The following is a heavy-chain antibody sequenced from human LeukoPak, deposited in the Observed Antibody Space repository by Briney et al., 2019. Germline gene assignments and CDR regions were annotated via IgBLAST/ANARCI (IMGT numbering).Heavy chain of an antibody. CDR2: INHSGST. V-gene: IGHV4-39*07. J-gene: IGHJ3*02. CDR3: ARDGWLQKDDAFDI. CDR1: GGSISSSSYY. Sequence: PSETLSLTCTVSGGSISSSSYYWGWIRQPPGKGLEWIGEINHSGSTNYNPSLKSRVTISVDTSKNQFSLKLSSVTAADTAVYYCARDGWLQKDDAFDIWGQGTMVTVSS. D-gene: IGHD6-19*01.